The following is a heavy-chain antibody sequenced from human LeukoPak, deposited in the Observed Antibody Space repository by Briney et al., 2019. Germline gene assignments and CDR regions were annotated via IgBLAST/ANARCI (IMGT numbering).Heavy chain of an antibody. Sequence: SETLSLTCSVSGGPVSSGNYFWGWIRQPPGKGLELIGNINYIGSTAYNPSVKSRVTMSVDTSKNQFSLKMTSVTAADTAVYYCARLSKGRYFDYIFDYWGQGTLVTVSS. CDR1: GGPVSSGNYF. D-gene: IGHD3-9*01. CDR2: INYIGST. V-gene: IGHV4-39*01. CDR3: ARLSKGRYFDYIFDY. J-gene: IGHJ4*02.